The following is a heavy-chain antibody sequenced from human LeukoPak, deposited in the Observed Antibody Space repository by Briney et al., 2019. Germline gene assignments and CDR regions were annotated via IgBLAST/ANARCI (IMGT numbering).Heavy chain of an antibody. D-gene: IGHD4-17*01. CDR1: GFTFSSYS. Sequence: PGGSLRLSCAASGFTFSSYSMNWVRQAPGKGLEWVASISSSSSYIYYADSVKGRFTISRDNAKNSLYLQMNSLRAEDTAVYYCARGLGDYGDYGSAIDYWGQGTLVTVSS. CDR3: ARGLGDYGDYGSAIDY. V-gene: IGHV3-21*01. J-gene: IGHJ4*02. CDR2: ISSSSSYI.